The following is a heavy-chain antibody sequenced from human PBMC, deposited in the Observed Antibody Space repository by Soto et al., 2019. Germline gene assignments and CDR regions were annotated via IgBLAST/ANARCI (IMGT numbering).Heavy chain of an antibody. J-gene: IGHJ6*03. CDR2: INAGNGNT. D-gene: IGHD5-18*01. CDR1: GYTFTSYA. V-gene: IGHV1-3*01. Sequence: VASVKVSCKASGYTFTSYAMHWVRQAPGQRLEWMGWINAGNGNTKYSQKFQGRVTITRDTSASTAYMELSSLRSEDTAVYYCAGGKRGYSYGSPPKNYYYYYYMDVWGKGTTVTVSS. CDR3: AGGKRGYSYGSPPKNYYYYYYMDV.